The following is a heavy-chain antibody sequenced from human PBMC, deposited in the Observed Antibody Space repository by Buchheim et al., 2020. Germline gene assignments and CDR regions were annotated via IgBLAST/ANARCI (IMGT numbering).Heavy chain of an antibody. Sequence: EVQLLESGGGLVQPGGSLRLSCAASGFTFSSYAMSWVRQAPGKGLEWVSAISGSGGSTYYADSVKGRFTISRDNSKNTLSLQMNSLRAEDTAVYYCAKDRAPRYSSTSCCYGMDVWGQGTT. V-gene: IGHV3-23*01. D-gene: IGHD2-2*01. CDR1: GFTFSSYA. CDR3: AKDRAPRYSSTSCCYGMDV. CDR2: ISGSGGST. J-gene: IGHJ6*02.